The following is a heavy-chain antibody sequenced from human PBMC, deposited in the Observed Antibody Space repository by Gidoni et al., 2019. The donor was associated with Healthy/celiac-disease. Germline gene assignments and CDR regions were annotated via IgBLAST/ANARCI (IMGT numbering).Heavy chain of an antibody. J-gene: IGHJ6*02. CDR3: ATVPYGDYFGMDV. V-gene: IGHV1-24*01. CDR1: GYTLTELS. CDR2: FDPEDGET. D-gene: IGHD4-17*01. Sequence: QVQLVQSGAEVKKPAASVKVSCTVSGYTLTELSLHWVRQAPGKGLAWMGGFDPEDGETIYAQKFQGRVTMTEDTSTDTDYMELSSLRSEDTAVYYCATVPYGDYFGMDVWGQGTTVTVSS.